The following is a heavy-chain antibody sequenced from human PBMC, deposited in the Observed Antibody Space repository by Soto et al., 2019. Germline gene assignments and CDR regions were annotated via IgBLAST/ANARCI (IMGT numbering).Heavy chain of an antibody. V-gene: IGHV3-23*01. CDR2: ISGSGGST. CDR3: AKVVKYDVLTGYYKGPDYYGMDV. D-gene: IGHD3-9*01. CDR1: GFTFSIYS. J-gene: IGHJ6*02. Sequence: PGGSLRLSCAASGFTFSIYSMNWVRQAPGKGLEWVSLISGSGGSTHYADSVEGRFTISRDNSKKTLYLEMDSLRAEDTAVYYCAKVVKYDVLTGYYKGPDYYGMDVWGQGTTVTVSS.